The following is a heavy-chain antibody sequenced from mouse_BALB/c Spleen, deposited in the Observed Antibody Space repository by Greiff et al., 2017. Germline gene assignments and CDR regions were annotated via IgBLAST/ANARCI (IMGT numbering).Heavy chain of an antibody. V-gene: IGHV5-17*02. J-gene: IGHJ2*01. D-gene: IGHD2-4*01. CDR1: GFTFSSFG. CDR2: ISSGSSTI. CDR3: ARSGYYDYDYFDY. Sequence: DVKLVESGGGLVQPGGSRKLSCAASGFTFSSFGMHWVRQAPEKGLEWVAYISSGSSTIYYADTVKGRFTISRDNPKNTLFLQMTSLRSEDTAMYYCARSGYYDYDYFDYWGQGTTLTVSS.